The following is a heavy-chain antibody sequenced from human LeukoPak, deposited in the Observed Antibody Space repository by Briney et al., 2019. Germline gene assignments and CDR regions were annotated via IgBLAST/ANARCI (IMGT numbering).Heavy chain of an antibody. D-gene: IGHD1-26*01. CDR3: ARDIWEEDGMDV. Sequence: PGGSLRLSCAAPGFTFSSYSMNWVRQAPGKGLEWVSSISSSSSYLYYADPVKGRFTISRDNAKNSLYLQMNSLRAEDTVVYYCARDIWEEDGMDVWGKGTTVTVSS. V-gene: IGHV3-21*01. CDR2: ISSSSSYL. CDR1: GFTFSSYS. J-gene: IGHJ6*04.